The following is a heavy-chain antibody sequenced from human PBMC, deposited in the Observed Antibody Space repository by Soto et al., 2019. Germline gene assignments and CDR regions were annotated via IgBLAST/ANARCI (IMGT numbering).Heavy chain of an antibody. CDR2: IKQDGSEK. V-gene: IGHV3-7*01. CDR1: GFTFSSYW. CDR3: ARGLLLRYFDWFPSANYYYGMDV. D-gene: IGHD3-9*01. Sequence: VGSLRLSCAASGFTFSSYWMSWVRQAPGKGLEWVANIKQDGSEKYYVDSVKGRFTISRDNAKNSLYLQMNSLRAEDTAVYYCARGLLLRYFDWFPSANYYYGMDVWGQGTTVTVSS. J-gene: IGHJ6*02.